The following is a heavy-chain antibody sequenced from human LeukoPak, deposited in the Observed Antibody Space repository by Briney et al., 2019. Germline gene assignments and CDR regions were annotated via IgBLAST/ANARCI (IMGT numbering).Heavy chain of an antibody. CDR1: GFTFSTFG. CDR3: AKLGSSLDY. Sequence: GGSLRLSCATSGFTFSTFGMHWVRQAPGKGLEWVSAISGSGGSTYYADSVKGRFTISRDNSKNTLYLQMNSLRAEDTAVYYCAKLGSSLDYWGQGTLVTVSS. V-gene: IGHV3-23*01. D-gene: IGHD6-13*01. J-gene: IGHJ4*02. CDR2: ISGSGGST.